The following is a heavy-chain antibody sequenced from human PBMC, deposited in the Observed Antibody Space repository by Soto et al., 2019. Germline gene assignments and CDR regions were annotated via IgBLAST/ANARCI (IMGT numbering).Heavy chain of an antibody. Sequence: ASVKVSCKASGGTFSSYAISWVRQAPGQGLEWMGGIIPIFGTANYAQKFQGRVTITADKSTSTAYMELSSLRSEDTAVYYCAREGHSSSWYRDYYYYGMDVWGQGTTVTVSS. J-gene: IGHJ6*02. CDR3: AREGHSSSWYRDYYYYGMDV. CDR1: GGTFSSYA. CDR2: IIPIFGTA. V-gene: IGHV1-69*06. D-gene: IGHD6-13*01.